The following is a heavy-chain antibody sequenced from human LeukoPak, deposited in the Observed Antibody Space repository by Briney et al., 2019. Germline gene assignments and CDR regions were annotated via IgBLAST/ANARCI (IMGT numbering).Heavy chain of an antibody. CDR1: GYTFTGYY. V-gene: IGHV1-2*02. J-gene: IGHJ4*02. D-gene: IGHD6-13*01. CDR2: MNPNSGGT. Sequence: GASVKVSCTASGYTFTGYYMHWVRQAPGPGLEWMGWMNPNSGGTNYAQKCPGRVTMTEDTSTDTAYMGLSSLRSEDTAVYYCATDRGSGYSSSWYGYWGQGTLVTVSS. CDR3: ATDRGSGYSSSWYGY.